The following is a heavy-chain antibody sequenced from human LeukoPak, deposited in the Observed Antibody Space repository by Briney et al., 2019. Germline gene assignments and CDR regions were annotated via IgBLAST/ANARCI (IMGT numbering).Heavy chain of an antibody. CDR1: GFTFSDYY. CDR3: AGAPYYYDSSVYSDY. CDR2: ISSSGSTI. Sequence: GGSLRLSCAASGFTFSDYYMSWIRQAPGKGLEWVSYISSSGSTIYYADSVKGRFTISRDNAKNSLYLQMNSLRAEDTAVYYCAGAPYYYDSSVYSDYGGRGTLVTVPS. J-gene: IGHJ4*02. V-gene: IGHV3-11*01. D-gene: IGHD3-22*01.